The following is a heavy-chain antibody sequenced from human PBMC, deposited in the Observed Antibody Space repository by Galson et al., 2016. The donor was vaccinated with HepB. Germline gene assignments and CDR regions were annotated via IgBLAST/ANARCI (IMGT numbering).Heavy chain of an antibody. D-gene: IGHD3/OR15-3a*01. CDR3: ARDRNLIFYDY. V-gene: IGHV3-74*03. CDR2: ISHDGSVR. CDR1: GFTFSSYV. J-gene: IGHJ4*02. Sequence: SLRLSCAASGFTFSSYVMHWVRQTPGKGLVWVSRISHDGSVRTYADSVKGRFTISRDNAKNTLYLQMNSLRAEDTAVYYSARDRNLIFYDYWGQGALVTVSS.